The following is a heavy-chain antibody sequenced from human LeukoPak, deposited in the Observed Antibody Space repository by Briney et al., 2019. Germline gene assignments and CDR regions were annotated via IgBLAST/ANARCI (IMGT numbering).Heavy chain of an antibody. CDR2: INHSGST. V-gene: IGHV4-34*01. CDR3: ARVPVGDYYYYYMDV. D-gene: IGHD3-16*01. CDR1: GESFSGYY. J-gene: IGHJ6*03. Sequence: SETLSLTCAVSGESFSGYYWSWIRQPPGKGLEWIGEINHSGSTNYNPSLKSRVTISVDTSKNQSSLKLSSVTAADTAVYYCARVPVGDYYYYYMDVWGKGTTVTVSS.